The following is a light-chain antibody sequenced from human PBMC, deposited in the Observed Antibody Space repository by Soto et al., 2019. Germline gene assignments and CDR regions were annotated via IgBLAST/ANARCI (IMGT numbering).Light chain of an antibody. CDR2: DAS. J-gene: IGKJ5*01. CDR1: QSVSSSY. V-gene: IGKV3D-20*02. CDR3: QQSSNWPPCT. Sequence: EIVLTQSPGTLSLSPGERATLSCRASQSVSSSYVAWYQQKPGQAPRLLIYDASNRATDIPARFSGSGSGTDFTLTIRSLEPEDFAVYYCQQSSNWPPCTFGQGTRLEIK.